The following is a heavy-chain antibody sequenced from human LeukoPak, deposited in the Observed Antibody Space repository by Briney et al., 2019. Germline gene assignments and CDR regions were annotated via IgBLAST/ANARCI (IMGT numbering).Heavy chain of an antibody. CDR3: ARGSVFGSGWYRAFDI. CDR2: IIPILGIA. V-gene: IGHV1-69*04. Sequence: SVKVSCKASGGTFSSYAISWVRQAPGQGLEWMGRIIPILGIANYAQKFQGRVTITADKSTSKAYMELSSLRSEDTAVYYCARGSVFGSGWYRAFDIWGQGTMVTVSS. J-gene: IGHJ3*02. D-gene: IGHD6-19*01. CDR1: GGTFSSYA.